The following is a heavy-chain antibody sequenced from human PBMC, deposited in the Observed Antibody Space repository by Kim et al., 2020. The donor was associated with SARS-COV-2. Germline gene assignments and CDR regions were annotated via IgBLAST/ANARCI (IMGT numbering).Heavy chain of an antibody. V-gene: IGHV3-23*01. CDR3: AARGLELFRRFDY. CDR2: ISGSGGST. J-gene: IGHJ4*02. CDR1: GFTFSSYA. D-gene: IGHD1-7*01. Sequence: GGSLRLSCAASGFTFSSYAMSWVRQAPGKGLEWVSAISGSGGSTYYADSVKGRFTISRDNSKNTLYLQMNSLRAEDTAVYYCAARGLELFRRFDYWGQGTLVTVSS.